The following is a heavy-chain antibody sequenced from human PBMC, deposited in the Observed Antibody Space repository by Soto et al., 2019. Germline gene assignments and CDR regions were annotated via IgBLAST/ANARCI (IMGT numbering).Heavy chain of an antibody. V-gene: IGHV3-30*03. CDR2: ISYDGSNK. J-gene: IGHJ4*02. D-gene: IGHD3-16*01. CDR1: GFTLNTYG. CDR3: GGGGGRDIDY. Sequence: QVQLMESGGGVVQPGKSLRLSCAASGFTLNTYGMHWVRQAPGKGLEWVAVISYDGSNKYYADSVKGRFTISRDNSKNTLYLQMNSLSAEDTAVYYCGGGGGRDIDYWGQGTLVTVSS.